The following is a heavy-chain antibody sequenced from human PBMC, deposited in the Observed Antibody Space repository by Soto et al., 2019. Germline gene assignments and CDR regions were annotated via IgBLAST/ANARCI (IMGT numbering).Heavy chain of an antibody. J-gene: IGHJ4*02. Sequence: GGSLRLSCAASGFTFSSYGMHWVRQAPGKGLEWVAVISYDGSNKYYADSVKGRFTISRDNSKNTLYLQMNSLRAEDTAVYYCAKVRSPPAFLDYWGQGTLVTVSS. CDR1: GFTFSSYG. D-gene: IGHD2-2*01. CDR3: AKVRSPPAFLDY. CDR2: ISYDGSNK. V-gene: IGHV3-30*18.